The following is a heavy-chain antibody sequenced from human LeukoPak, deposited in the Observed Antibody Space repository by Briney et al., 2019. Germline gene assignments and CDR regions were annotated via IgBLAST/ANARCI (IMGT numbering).Heavy chain of an antibody. J-gene: IGHJ3*02. D-gene: IGHD3-22*01. CDR2: ISNSGETT. V-gene: IGHV3-23*01. Sequence: PGGSLRLSCAASGFSFGSYDMSWVRQAPGKGLEWVSAISNSGETTYYADSVKGRFTIFRDNSKNTLYLQMNSLRAEDTAVYYCAKERPMIVVPDGFDIWGQGAMVTVSS. CDR3: AKERPMIVVPDGFDI. CDR1: GFSFGSYD.